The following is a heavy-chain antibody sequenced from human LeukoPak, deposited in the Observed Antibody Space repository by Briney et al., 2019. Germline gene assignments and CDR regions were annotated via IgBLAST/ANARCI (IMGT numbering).Heavy chain of an antibody. D-gene: IGHD3-10*01. CDR2: ISCDGSNK. CDR1: GFTFSSYG. V-gene: IGHV3-30*18. J-gene: IGHJ5*02. Sequence: GGSLRLSCAASGFTFSSYGMHWVRQAPGKGLEWVAVISCDGSNKYYADSVKGRFTISRDNSKNTLYLQMNSLRAEDTAVYYCAKEHGSGAVDPWGQGTLVTVSS. CDR3: AKEHGSGAVDP.